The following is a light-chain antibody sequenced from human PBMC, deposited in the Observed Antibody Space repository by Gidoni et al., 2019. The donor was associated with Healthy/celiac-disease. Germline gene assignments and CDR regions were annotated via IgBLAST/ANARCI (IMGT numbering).Light chain of an antibody. CDR2: RNN. J-gene: IGLJ3*02. V-gene: IGLV1-47*01. CDR1: SSNIGRNY. Sequence: QSVLTQPPSASGTPGQRVTISCSGSSSNIGRNYVYWYQQLPGTAPNLLIYRNNQRPSGVPDRFSGSKSGTSASLAISGLRSEDEAEYYCAAWDDSLSGWVFGGGTKLTVL. CDR3: AAWDDSLSGWV.